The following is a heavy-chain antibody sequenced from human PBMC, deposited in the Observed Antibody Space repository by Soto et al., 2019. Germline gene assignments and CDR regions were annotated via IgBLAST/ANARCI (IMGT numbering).Heavy chain of an antibody. CDR2: IYYSGNT. Sequence: SETLSLTCAVSGGSISSGDYYWSCIRQHPGKGLEWIGYIYYSGNTYCNPSLKSRVTISVDTSKNQFSLKLSSVTAADTAVYYCARVYCSGGSCYGIDYWGQGTLVTVSS. CDR1: GGSISSGDYY. CDR3: ARVYCSGGSCYGIDY. J-gene: IGHJ4*02. V-gene: IGHV4-31*11. D-gene: IGHD2-15*01.